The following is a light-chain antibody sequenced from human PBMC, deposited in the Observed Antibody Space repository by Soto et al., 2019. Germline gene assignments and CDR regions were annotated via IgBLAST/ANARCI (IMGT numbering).Light chain of an antibody. CDR2: EVA. Sequence: QSVLTQPASVSGSPGQSIPISCTGSSSDAGGYDYVSWYQHQPGKAPKLMIYEVASRPSGVSNRFSGSKSGNTASLTIAGLRAEDEGDYYCSSHSSSNTLVVFGGGTKLTVL. CDR1: SSDAGGYDY. V-gene: IGLV2-14*01. J-gene: IGLJ3*02. CDR3: SSHSSSNTLVV.